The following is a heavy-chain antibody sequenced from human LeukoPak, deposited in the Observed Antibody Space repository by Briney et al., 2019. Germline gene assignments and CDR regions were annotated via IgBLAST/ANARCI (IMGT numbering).Heavy chain of an antibody. Sequence: GGSLRLSCTASGFTFGDYAMSWVRQAPGKGLEWVSVIYSGGSTYYADSVKGRFTISRDNSKNTLYLQMNSLRAEDTAVYYCARDMRRGYYDCWGQGTLVTVSS. CDR2: IYSGGST. D-gene: IGHD3-22*01. CDR1: GFTFGDYA. J-gene: IGHJ4*02. V-gene: IGHV3-66*02. CDR3: ARDMRRGYYDC.